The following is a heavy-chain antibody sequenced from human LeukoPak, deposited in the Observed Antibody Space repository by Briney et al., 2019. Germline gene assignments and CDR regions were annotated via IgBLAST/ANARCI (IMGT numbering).Heavy chain of an antibody. Sequence: GGSLRLSCAASGFTFSGSAMHWVRQASGKGPEWVGRIRSKANSYATAYAASVKGRFTISRDDSKNTAYLQMNSLKTEDTAVYYCTTSYDSSGYYGPNWFDPWGQGTLVTVSS. D-gene: IGHD3-22*01. V-gene: IGHV3-73*01. CDR3: TTSYDSSGYYGPNWFDP. CDR1: GFTFSGSA. J-gene: IGHJ5*02. CDR2: IRSKANSYAT.